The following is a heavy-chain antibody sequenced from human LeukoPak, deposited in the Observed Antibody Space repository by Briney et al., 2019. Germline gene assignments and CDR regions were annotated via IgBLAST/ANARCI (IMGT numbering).Heavy chain of an antibody. CDR3: ARGGHSGYDYAHYYMDV. J-gene: IGHJ6*03. D-gene: IGHD5-12*01. V-gene: IGHV3-20*04. CDR1: GFTFDDYG. Sequence: GGSLRLSCAASGFTFDDYGMSWVRQAPGKGLEWVSGINWNGGSTGYADSVKGRFTISRDNAKNSLYLQMNSLRAEDTALYYCARGGHSGYDYAHYYMDVWGKGTTVTVSS. CDR2: INWNGGST.